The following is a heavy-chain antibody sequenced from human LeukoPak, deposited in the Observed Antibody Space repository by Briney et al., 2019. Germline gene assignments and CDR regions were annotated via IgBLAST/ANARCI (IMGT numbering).Heavy chain of an antibody. CDR2: ISSCGSTI. CDR1: VFTFSDYY. V-gene: IGHV3-11*01. CDR3: AREVVVSH. D-gene: IGHD3-22*01. J-gene: IGHJ4*02. Sequence: KPGGSLRLSCAASVFTFSDYYMSCIRQAPGKGLEWVSYISSCGSTIYYADSVKGRFTISRDNAKNSLYLQMNSLRAEDTAVYYCAREVVVSHWGQGTLVTVSS.